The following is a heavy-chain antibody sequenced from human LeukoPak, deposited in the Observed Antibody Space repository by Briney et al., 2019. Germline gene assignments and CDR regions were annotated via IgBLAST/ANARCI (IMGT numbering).Heavy chain of an antibody. V-gene: IGHV4-59*01. Sequence: SETLSLTCTVSGGSISSYYWSWIRQPPGEGLEWIGYIYYSGSTNYNPSLKSRVTISVDTSKNQFSLKLSSVTAADTAVYYCARAGTAMVRSSPPNYYYYGMDVWGQGTTVTVSS. CDR2: IYYSGST. CDR1: GGSISSYY. CDR3: ARAGTAMVRSSPPNYYYYGMDV. J-gene: IGHJ6*02. D-gene: IGHD5-18*01.